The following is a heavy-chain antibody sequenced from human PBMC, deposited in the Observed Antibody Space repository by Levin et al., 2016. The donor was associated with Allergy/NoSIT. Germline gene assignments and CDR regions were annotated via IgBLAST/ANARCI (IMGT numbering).Heavy chain of an antibody. CDR3: ATDVRQLARNDYYYYGMDV. CDR1: GYTLTELS. V-gene: IGHV1-24*01. D-gene: IGHD6-6*01. CDR2: FDPEDGET. J-gene: IGHJ6*02. Sequence: ASVKVSCKVSGYTLTELSMHWVRQAPGKGLEWMGGFDPEDGETIYAQKFQGRVTMTEDTSTDTAYMELSSLRSEDTAVYYCATDVRQLARNDYYYYGMDVWGQGTTVTVSS.